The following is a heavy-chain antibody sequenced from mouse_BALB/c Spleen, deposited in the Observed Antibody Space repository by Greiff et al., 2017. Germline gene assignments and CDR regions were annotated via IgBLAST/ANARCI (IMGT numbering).Heavy chain of an antibody. CDR3: ARNYYGSSFFDY. D-gene: IGHD1-1*01. Sequence: EVQRVESGGGLVQPGGSRKLSCAASGFTFSSYAMSWVRQSPEKRLEWVAEISSGGSYTYYPDTVTGRFTISRDNAKNTLYLEMSSLRSEDTAMYYCARNYYGSSFFDYWGQGTTLTVAS. J-gene: IGHJ2*01. CDR1: GFTFSSYA. CDR2: ISSGGSYT. V-gene: IGHV5-9-4*01.